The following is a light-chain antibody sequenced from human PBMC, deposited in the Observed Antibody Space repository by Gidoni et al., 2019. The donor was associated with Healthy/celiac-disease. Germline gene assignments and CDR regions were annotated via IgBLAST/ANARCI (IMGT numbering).Light chain of an antibody. Sequence: QSMLTQPPSASGTPGQGVTISCSGSSSNIGSNTVNWYQQLPGTAPKPLIYSNNQRPSGVPDRFSGSKSGTSASLAISGLQSEDEADYYCAAWDDSLNGWVFGGGTKLTVL. CDR3: AAWDDSLNGWV. CDR2: SNN. J-gene: IGLJ3*02. V-gene: IGLV1-44*01. CDR1: SSNIGSNT.